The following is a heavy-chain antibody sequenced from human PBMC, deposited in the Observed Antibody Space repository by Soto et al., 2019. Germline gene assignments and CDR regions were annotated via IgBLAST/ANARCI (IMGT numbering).Heavy chain of an antibody. J-gene: IGHJ3*02. Sequence: GGSLRLSCAASGFTFSSYWMSWVRQAPGKGLEWVANIKQDGSEKYYVDSVKGRITISRDNAKNSLYLQMNSLRAEDTAVYECARVSSSSDAFDIWGQGTMVTVSS. CDR2: IKQDGSEK. D-gene: IGHD6-13*01. CDR1: GFTFSSYW. V-gene: IGHV3-7*03. CDR3: ARVSSSSDAFDI.